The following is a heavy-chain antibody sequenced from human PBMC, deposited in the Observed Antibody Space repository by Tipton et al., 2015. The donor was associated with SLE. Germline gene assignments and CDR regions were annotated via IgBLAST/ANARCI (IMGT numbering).Heavy chain of an antibody. D-gene: IGHD6-19*01. J-gene: IGHJ3*02. Sequence: TLSLTCAVYGGSFSGYYWSWIRHPPGKGLEWIGEINHSGSTNYKPSLKSRVTISVDTSKNQFSLKLSSVTAADTAVYYCARASLVAGTRAFDIWGQGTMVTVSS. CDR2: INHSGST. CDR1: GGSFSGYY. CDR3: ARASLVAGTRAFDI. V-gene: IGHV4-34*01.